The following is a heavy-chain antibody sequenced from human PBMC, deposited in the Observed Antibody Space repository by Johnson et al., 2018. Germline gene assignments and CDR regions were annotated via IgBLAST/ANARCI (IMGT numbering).Heavy chain of an antibody. CDR3: GKEGGDGRWNNCYDDMDV. V-gene: IGHV3-23*04. Sequence: VQLVESGGGLVQPGGSLRLSCAASKFTFSNYAMSWVRQAPGKGLEWVSSIGSSGGSPYYADSVKGRFNLSRDNSKNTLYLQMHSLRAVDTAEYYCGKEGGDGRWNNCYDDMDVWGQGTTVTVSS. CDR1: KFTFSNYA. D-gene: IGHD1/OR15-1a*01. J-gene: IGHJ6*02. CDR2: IGSSGGSP.